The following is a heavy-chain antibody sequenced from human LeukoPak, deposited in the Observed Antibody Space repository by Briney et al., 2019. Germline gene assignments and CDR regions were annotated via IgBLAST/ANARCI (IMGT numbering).Heavy chain of an antibody. CDR1: GFTFSSYG. CDR2: ISYDGSNK. D-gene: IGHD4-23*01. V-gene: IGHV3-30*18. CDR3: AKDRTYGGKVDY. J-gene: IGHJ4*02. Sequence: PGGSPRLSCAASGFTFSSYGMHWVRQAPGKGLEWVAVISYDGSNKYYADSVKGRFTISRDNSKNTLYLQMNSLRAEDTAVYYCAKDRTYGGKVDYWGQGTLVTVSS.